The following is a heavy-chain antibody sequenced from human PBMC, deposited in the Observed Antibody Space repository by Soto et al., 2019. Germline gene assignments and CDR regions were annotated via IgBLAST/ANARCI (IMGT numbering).Heavy chain of an antibody. V-gene: IGHV4-34*01. CDR2: INHSGST. CDR3: ARASRYSYGSGFCFDY. J-gene: IGHJ4*02. CDR1: GGSFIGYY. Sequence: PSETLSLTCAVYGGSFIGYYWSWIRQPPWKGLEWIGEINHSGSTNYNPSLKSRVTISVDTSKNQFSLKLGSVTAADTAVYYCARASRYSYGSGFCFDYWGQGTLVTVS. D-gene: IGHD5-18*01.